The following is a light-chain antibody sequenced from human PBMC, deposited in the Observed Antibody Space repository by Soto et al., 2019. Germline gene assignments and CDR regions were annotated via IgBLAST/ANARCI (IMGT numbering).Light chain of an antibody. V-gene: IGKV3D-20*02. J-gene: IGKJ5*01. Sequence: EIVLTQSPATLSLSPGERATLSCRASQSLSNNIYLAWYQQKPGQAPRLLIYGASSRATGIPNRFSGSGSETDFTLTISSLEPEDFAVYYCQQRSAWPPSITFGQGTRLEIK. CDR3: QQRSAWPPSIT. CDR2: GAS. CDR1: QSLSNNIY.